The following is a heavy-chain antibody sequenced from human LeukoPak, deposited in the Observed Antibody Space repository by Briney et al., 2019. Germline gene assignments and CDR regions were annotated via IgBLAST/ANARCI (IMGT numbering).Heavy chain of an antibody. CDR1: GFTFRNFA. Sequence: GGSLRLSCVASGFTFRNFAMNWVRQAPGKGLEWVSGIKWSGGRTRYADSVKGRFTISRDNAKNSLYLQMNSLRAEDTALYHCARGQVVDYWGQGTLVTVSS. CDR2: IKWSGGRT. V-gene: IGHV3-20*01. CDR3: ARGQVVDY. J-gene: IGHJ4*02.